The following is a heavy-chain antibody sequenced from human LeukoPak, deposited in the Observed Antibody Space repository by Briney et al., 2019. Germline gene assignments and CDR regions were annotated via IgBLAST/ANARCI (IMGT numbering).Heavy chain of an antibody. CDR1: GFTFSSYS. J-gene: IGHJ3*02. CDR3: ARAGYSSSGDAFDI. D-gene: IGHD6-6*01. V-gene: IGHV3-21*01. Sequence: GGSLRLSCAASGFTFSSYSMNWVRQAPGKGLEWVSSISSSYIYYADSVKGRFTISRDNAKNSLYLQMNSLRAEDTAVYYCARAGYSSSGDAFDIWGQGTMVTVSS. CDR2: ISSSYI.